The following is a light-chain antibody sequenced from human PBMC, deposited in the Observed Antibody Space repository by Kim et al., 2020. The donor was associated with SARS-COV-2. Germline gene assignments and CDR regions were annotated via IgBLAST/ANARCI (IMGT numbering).Light chain of an antibody. V-gene: IGLV3-1*01. CDR3: QAWDSSTVV. J-gene: IGLJ3*02. CDR2: QDT. CDR1: KLGDKY. Sequence: VSPGQTASITCSGDKLGDKYACWYQQKPGQSPGLVIYQDTKRPSGIPERFSGSKSGNTATLTISGTQAMDEADYYCQAWDSSTVVFGGGTQLTVL.